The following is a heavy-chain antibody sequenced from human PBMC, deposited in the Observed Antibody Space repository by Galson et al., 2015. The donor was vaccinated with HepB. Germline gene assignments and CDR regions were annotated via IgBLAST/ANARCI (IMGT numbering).Heavy chain of an antibody. CDR3: ARHTGTVGGWYPGYYFDY. V-gene: IGHV4-39*01. CDR2: IYYSGST. J-gene: IGHJ4*02. CDR1: GGSISSSSYY. Sequence: SETLSLTCTVSGGSISSSSYYWGWIRQPPGKGLEWIGSIYYSGSTYYNPSLKSRVTISVDTSKNQFSLKLSSVTAADTAVYYCARHTGTVGGWYPGYYFDYWGQGTLVTVSS. D-gene: IGHD6-19*01.